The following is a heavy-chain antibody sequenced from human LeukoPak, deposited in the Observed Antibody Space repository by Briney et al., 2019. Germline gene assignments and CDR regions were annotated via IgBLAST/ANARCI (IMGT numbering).Heavy chain of an antibody. Sequence: ESLKISCKGSGYSFSSYWIAWVRQTPGKGLEWMGMIYPGDSDTRYSPSFQGQVTISADKSISTAYLQWSSLKASDTAMYYCARSWGFGEPFDYWGQGTLVTVSS. CDR2: IYPGDSDT. D-gene: IGHD3-10*01. V-gene: IGHV5-51*01. J-gene: IGHJ4*02. CDR1: GYSFSSYW. CDR3: ARSWGFGEPFDY.